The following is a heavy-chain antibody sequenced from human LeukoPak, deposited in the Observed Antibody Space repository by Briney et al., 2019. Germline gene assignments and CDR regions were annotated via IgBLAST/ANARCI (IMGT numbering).Heavy chain of an antibody. CDR2: IIPILGIA. J-gene: IGHJ4*02. Sequence: SVKVSCKASGGTFSSYAISWVRQAPGQGLEWMGRIIPILGIANYAQKFQGRVTITADKSTSTAYMELSSLRSEDMAVYYCARESGRNGDYPDYWGQGTLVTVSS. CDR3: ARESGRNGDYPDY. V-gene: IGHV1-69*04. CDR1: GGTFSSYA. D-gene: IGHD1-1*01.